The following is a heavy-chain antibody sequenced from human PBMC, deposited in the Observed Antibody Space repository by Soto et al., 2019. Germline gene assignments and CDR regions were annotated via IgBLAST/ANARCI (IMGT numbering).Heavy chain of an antibody. Sequence: QVQLQQWGAGLLKPSETLSLTCAVYGGSFSGYYWSWIRQPPGKGLEWIGEINHSGSTNYNPSLTRRVTISVDTSKNQFSLKLSSVTAADTAVYYCAGHLRYFDYWGQGTLVTVSS. CDR1: GGSFSGYY. V-gene: IGHV4-34*01. D-gene: IGHD3-9*01. CDR2: INHSGST. CDR3: AGHLRYFDY. J-gene: IGHJ4*02.